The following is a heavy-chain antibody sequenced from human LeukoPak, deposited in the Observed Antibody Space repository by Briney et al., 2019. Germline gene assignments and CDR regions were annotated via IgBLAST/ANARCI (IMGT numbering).Heavy chain of an antibody. D-gene: IGHD5-12*01. CDR2: IKQDGSEK. J-gene: IGHJ6*02. V-gene: IGHV3-7*01. CDR1: GFTFSSYW. CDR3: AREGMWLRTYYYYGMDV. Sequence: GGSLRLSCAASGFTFSSYWMSWVRQAPGKGLEWVANIKQDGSEKYYVDSVKGRFTISRDNAKNSLYLQVNSLRAEDTAVYYCAREGMWLRTYYYYGMDVWGQGTTVTVSS.